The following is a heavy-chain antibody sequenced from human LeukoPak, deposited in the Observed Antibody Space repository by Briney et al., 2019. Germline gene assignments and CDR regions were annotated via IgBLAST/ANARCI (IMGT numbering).Heavy chain of an antibody. V-gene: IGHV1-2*02. CDR2: INPNSGGT. CDR1: GYTFTGYY. CDR3: ARVEYYYDSSGYPYYYGMDV. J-gene: IGHJ6*02. Sequence: GASVKVSCKASGYTFTGYYMHRVRQAPGQGLEWMGWINPNSGGTNYAQKFQGRVTMTRDTSISTAYMELSRLRSDDTAVYYCARVEYYYDSSGYPYYYGMDVWGQGTTVTVSS. D-gene: IGHD3-22*01.